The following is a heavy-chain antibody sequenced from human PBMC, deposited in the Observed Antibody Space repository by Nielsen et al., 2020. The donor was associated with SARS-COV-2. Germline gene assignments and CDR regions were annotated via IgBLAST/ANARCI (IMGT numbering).Heavy chain of an antibody. CDR1: GGTFSSYA. V-gene: IGHV1-69*13. D-gene: IGHD3-22*01. Sequence: SVKVSCKASGGTFSSYAISWVRQAPGQGLEWMGGIIPIFGTANYAQKFQGRVTITADESTSTAYMELSSLRSEDTAVYYCARAGITYDSSGYGYSYFDLWGRGTLATVSS. J-gene: IGHJ2*01. CDR3: ARAGITYDSSGYGYSYFDL. CDR2: IIPIFGTA.